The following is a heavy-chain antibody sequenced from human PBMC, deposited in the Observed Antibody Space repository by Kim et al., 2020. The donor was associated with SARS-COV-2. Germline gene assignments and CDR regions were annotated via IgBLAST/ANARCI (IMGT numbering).Heavy chain of an antibody. D-gene: IGHD6-13*01. J-gene: IGHJ4*02. V-gene: IGHV4-39*01. CDR1: GGSISSSSYY. CDR3: ASLIAAAGTAIDY. CDR2: IYYSGST. Sequence: SETLSLTCTVSGGSISSSSYYWGWIRQPPGKGLEWIGSIYYSGSTYYNPSLKSRVTISVDTSKNQFSLKLSSVTAADTAVYYCASLIAAAGTAIDYWGQGTLVTVSS.